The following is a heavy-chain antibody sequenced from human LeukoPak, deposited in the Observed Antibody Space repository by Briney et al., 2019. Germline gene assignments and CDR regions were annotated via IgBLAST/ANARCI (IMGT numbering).Heavy chain of an antibody. Sequence: GGSLRLSCAASGFTFSSYEMNWVRQAPGKGLEWVSYISSSGSTIYYADSVKGRFTISRDNAKNSLYLQMNSLRAEDTAVYYCARERITMVRGVIDYWGHGTLVTVSS. CDR2: ISSSGSTI. CDR3: ARERITMVRGVIDY. V-gene: IGHV3-48*03. D-gene: IGHD3-10*01. CDR1: GFTFSSYE. J-gene: IGHJ4*01.